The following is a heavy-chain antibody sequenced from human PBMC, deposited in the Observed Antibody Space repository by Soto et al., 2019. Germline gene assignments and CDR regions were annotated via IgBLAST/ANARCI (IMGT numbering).Heavy chain of an antibody. J-gene: IGHJ5*02. Sequence: QVQLQESGPGLVKPSQTLSLTCTVSGGSISSGGYYWSWIRQHPGKGLEWIGYIYYSGSTYYNPSLKSRVTISVDTSKNQFSLKLRSVTAADTAVYYCARAGMVVKRVNWFDPWGQGTLVTVSS. CDR2: IYYSGST. D-gene: IGHD2-21*01. CDR3: ARAGMVVKRVNWFDP. V-gene: IGHV4-31*03. CDR1: GGSISSGGYY.